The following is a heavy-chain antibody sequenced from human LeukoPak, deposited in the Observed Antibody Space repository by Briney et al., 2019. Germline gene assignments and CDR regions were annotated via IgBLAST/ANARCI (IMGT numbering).Heavy chain of an antibody. D-gene: IGHD6-19*01. Sequence: PGGSLRLSCAASGFTFSSYAMHWVRQAPGKGLEWVAVISYDGSNKYYADSVKGRFTISRDNSKNTLYLQMNSLRAEDTAVYYCARAQDAYSSGWYDWGQGTLVTVSS. CDR2: ISYDGSNK. V-gene: IGHV3-30-3*01. CDR1: GFTFSSYA. J-gene: IGHJ4*02. CDR3: ARAQDAYSSGWYD.